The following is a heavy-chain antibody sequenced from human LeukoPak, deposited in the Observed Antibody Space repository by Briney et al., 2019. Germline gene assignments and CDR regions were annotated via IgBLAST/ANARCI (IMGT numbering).Heavy chain of an antibody. CDR2: INHSGST. Sequence: SETLSLTCAVYGGSFSGYYWSWIRQPPGKGLEWIGEINHSGSTNYNPSLKSRVTISVDTSKNQFSLKLSSVTAADTAVYYCAKDGFMRQWLVRGAGDYYYYMDVWGKGTTVTISS. CDR3: AKDGFMRQWLVRGAGDYYYYMDV. V-gene: IGHV4-34*01. J-gene: IGHJ6*03. D-gene: IGHD6-19*01. CDR1: GGSFSGYY.